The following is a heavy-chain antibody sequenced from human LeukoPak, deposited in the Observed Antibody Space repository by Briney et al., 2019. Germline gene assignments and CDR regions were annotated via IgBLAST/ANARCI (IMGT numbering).Heavy chain of an antibody. Sequence: GGSLRLSCAASGFTFSSYAMHWVRQAPGKGLEWVAVISYDGSNKYYADSVKGRFTISRDNSKNTLYLQMNSVRAEDTAVYYCARDMGQWLFDYWGQGTLVTVSS. J-gene: IGHJ4*02. CDR1: GFTFSSYA. V-gene: IGHV3-30-3*01. CDR3: ARDMGQWLFDY. CDR2: ISYDGSNK. D-gene: IGHD6-19*01.